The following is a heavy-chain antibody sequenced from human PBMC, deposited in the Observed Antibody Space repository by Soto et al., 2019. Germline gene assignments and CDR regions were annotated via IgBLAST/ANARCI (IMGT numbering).Heavy chain of an antibody. CDR3: AKGGYYSLFDI. D-gene: IGHD3-16*01. Sequence: GWSLRLSCVPSVFPFISYAMSWVRQTPGKGLEWVSGISGSGGRTYYADSVKGRFTISRDNSNNTLSLQMHILRVEDTAVYFCAKGGYYSLFDIWGQGTVVTVSS. J-gene: IGHJ3*02. V-gene: IGHV3-23*01. CDR1: VFPFISYA. CDR2: ISGSGGRT.